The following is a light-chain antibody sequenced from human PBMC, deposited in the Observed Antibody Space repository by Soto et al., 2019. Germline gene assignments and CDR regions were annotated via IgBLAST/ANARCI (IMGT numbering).Light chain of an antibody. CDR3: QQGYSNPWT. V-gene: IGKV1-39*01. J-gene: IGKJ1*01. Sequence: DIQMTQSPFFLSASVGDRVTITCRASQYISSYLNWYQQKPGKAPKLLIYAASSLQSGVPSRFSGSASGTYFTLTVESLQPEDFATYYCQQGYSNPWTFGQGTKVDIK. CDR2: AAS. CDR1: QYISSY.